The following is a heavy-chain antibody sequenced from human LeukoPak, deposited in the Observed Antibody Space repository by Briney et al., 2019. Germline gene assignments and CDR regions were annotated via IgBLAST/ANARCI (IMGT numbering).Heavy chain of an antibody. D-gene: IGHD3-10*02. V-gene: IGHV3-48*04. CDR3: AELGITMIGGV. CDR1: GFTFSNYW. J-gene: IGHJ6*04. CDR2: ISSSGSTI. Sequence: GGSLRLSCAASGFTFSNYWMHWVRQAPGKGLEWVSYISSSGSTIYYADSVKGRFTISRDNAKNSLYLQMNNLRAEDTAVYYCAELGITMIGGVWGKGTTVTISS.